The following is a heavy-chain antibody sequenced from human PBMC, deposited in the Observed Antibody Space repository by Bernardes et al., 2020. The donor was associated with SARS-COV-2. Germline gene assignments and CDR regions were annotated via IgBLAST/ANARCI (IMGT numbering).Heavy chain of an antibody. V-gene: IGHV3-23*01. CDR1: GLSFSSYA. D-gene: IGHD6-19*01. CDR2: IGSDGSSI. Sequence: GGSLRLSCVASGLSFSSYAMSWVRQAPGKGLVWVSAIGSDGSSIFYADSVQGRFIISKDNSKNTLYLQMSSLRDEDTAVYYCAKPRSTVPGTGDLDRWGQGTLVTGSS. CDR3: AKPRSTVPGTGDLDR. J-gene: IGHJ5*02.